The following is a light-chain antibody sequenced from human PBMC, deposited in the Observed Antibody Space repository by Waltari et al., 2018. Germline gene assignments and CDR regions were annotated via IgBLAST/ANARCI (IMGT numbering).Light chain of an antibody. Sequence: QSALTQPASVSGSPGQSITISCTGTSSDVGGYKSVSWYQQHPGKAPKLVIYDVSNRPSGVSNRFSGSKSGNTASLTISGLQAEDEADYYCSSYTSSSPSVVFGGGTKLTVL. CDR2: DVS. CDR3: SSYTSSSPSVV. CDR1: SSDVGGYKS. J-gene: IGLJ2*01. V-gene: IGLV2-14*03.